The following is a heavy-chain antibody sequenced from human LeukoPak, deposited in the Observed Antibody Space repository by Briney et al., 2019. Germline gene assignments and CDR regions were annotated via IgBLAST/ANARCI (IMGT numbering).Heavy chain of an antibody. V-gene: IGHV4-59*12. CDR3: ASGGGILNNNNWFDP. J-gene: IGHJ5*02. Sequence: SETLSLTCTVSGGSISSYYWSWIRQPPGKGLEWIGYIYYSGSTNYNPSLKSRVTISVDTSKNQFSLKLSSVTAADTAVYYCASGGGILNNNNWFDPWGQGTLVTVSS. D-gene: IGHD3-16*01. CDR1: GGSISSYY. CDR2: IYYSGST.